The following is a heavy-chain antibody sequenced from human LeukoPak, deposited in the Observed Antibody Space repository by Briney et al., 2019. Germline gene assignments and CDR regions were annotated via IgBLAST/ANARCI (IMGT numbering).Heavy chain of an antibody. J-gene: IGHJ3*02. CDR1: EFIFSSYV. CDR3: AKDLGSSGYPGGLNAFDI. D-gene: IGHD3-22*01. Sequence: PGGSLRLSCAAFEFIFSSYVMSWVRQAPGKGLEWVSSISGSGGSTYYADSVKGRFTISRDNSKNTLYLQMNSLRAEDTAVYYCAKDLGSSGYPGGLNAFDIWGQGTMVTVSS. V-gene: IGHV3-23*01. CDR2: ISGSGGST.